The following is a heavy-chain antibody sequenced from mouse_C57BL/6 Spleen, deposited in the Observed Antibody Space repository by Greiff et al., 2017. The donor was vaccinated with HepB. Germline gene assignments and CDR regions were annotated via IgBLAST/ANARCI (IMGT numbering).Heavy chain of an antibody. D-gene: IGHD2-4*01. CDR2: ISYDGSN. Sequence: EVQLKESGPGLVKPSQSLSLTCSVTGYSITSGYYWNWIRQFPGNKLEWMGYISYDGSNNYNPSLKNRISITRDTSKNQFFLKLNSVTTEDTATYYCASFYYDYDEAMDYWGQGTSVTVSS. CDR1: GYSITSGYY. V-gene: IGHV3-6*01. J-gene: IGHJ4*01. CDR3: ASFYYDYDEAMDY.